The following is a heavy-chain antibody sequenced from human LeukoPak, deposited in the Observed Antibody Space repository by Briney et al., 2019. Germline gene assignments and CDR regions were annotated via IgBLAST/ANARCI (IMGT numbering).Heavy chain of an antibody. CDR2: MNAYNDNT. V-gene: IGHV1-18*01. J-gene: IGHJ4*02. CDR1: GYTFTSYG. CDR3: AREPTVTNGGGNFFDY. Sequence: ASVTVSCKASGYTFTSYGISWVRQAPGQGLEWMGWMNAYNDNTNYAQKFQRRVTMTTDTPTSTAYMELRNLRSDDTAVYYCAREPTVTNGGGNFFDYWGQGTLVTVSS. D-gene: IGHD4-17*01.